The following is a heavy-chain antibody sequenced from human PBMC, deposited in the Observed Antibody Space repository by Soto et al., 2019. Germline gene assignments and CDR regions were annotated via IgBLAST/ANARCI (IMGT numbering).Heavy chain of an antibody. CDR1: GGSISRYS. CDR3: ARHGGSWDAFDI. CDR2: IYYSGST. D-gene: IGHD6-13*01. V-gene: IGHV4-59*08. J-gene: IGHJ3*02. Sequence: PETLSLTSTVSGGSISRYSWSWIRPPPGKGLEWIGYIYYSGSTNYNPSLKSRVTISVDTSKNQFSLKLSSVTAADTAVYYCARHGGSWDAFDIWGQGTMVTVSS.